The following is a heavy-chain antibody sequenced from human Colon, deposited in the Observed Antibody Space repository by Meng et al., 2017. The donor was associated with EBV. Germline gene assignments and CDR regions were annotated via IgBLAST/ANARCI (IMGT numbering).Heavy chain of an antibody. D-gene: IGHD1-1*01. CDR3: AKSAIVTTGLNCFDP. J-gene: IGHJ5*02. Sequence: DVQLVESGGGLVQPGGSLRLSCAASVFTFSSYTMSWVRQAPGKGLEWVSAIRGSGDLTSYADSVKGRFTISRDNSKNTLYLQMNSLRAEDTAVYYCAKSAIVTTGLNCFDPWGQGTLVTVSS. V-gene: IGHV3-23*04. CDR1: VFTFSSYT. CDR2: IRGSGDLT.